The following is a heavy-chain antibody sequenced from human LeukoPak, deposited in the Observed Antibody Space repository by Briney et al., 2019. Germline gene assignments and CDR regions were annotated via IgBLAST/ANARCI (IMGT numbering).Heavy chain of an antibody. D-gene: IGHD3-3*01. CDR2: INHSGST. CDR1: GGSFSGSY. Sequence: SETLSLTCAVSGGSFSGSYWSWIRQPPGKGLEWIGEINHSGSTNYKPSVKSRATISVDTSKNQFSLKLGSVTAADTAVYYCARMYYDFWSGYISPRYYYYMDVWGKGTTVTVSS. J-gene: IGHJ6*03. V-gene: IGHV4-34*01. CDR3: ARMYYDFWSGYISPRYYYYMDV.